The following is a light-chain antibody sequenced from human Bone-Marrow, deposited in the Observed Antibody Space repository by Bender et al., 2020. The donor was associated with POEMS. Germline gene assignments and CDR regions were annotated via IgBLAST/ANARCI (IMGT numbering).Light chain of an antibody. J-gene: IGLJ3*02. CDR3: QSEDNSGSYWV. V-gene: IGLV3-25*03. CDR1: ELPRQF. Sequence: SSDLTQPPSVSVSPGQTARITCSGDELPRQFTYWFQQKPGQAPVLVMYKDVERPSGIPERFAGSSSGTTVTLTISGVQAEDEADYYCQSEDNSGSYWVFGGGTKLTVL. CDR2: KDV.